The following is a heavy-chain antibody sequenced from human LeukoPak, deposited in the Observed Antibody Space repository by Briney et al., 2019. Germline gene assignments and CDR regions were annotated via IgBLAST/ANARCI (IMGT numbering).Heavy chain of an antibody. D-gene: IGHD4-17*01. CDR2: ISYDGSNK. V-gene: IGHV3-30-3*01. CDR3: ARERPGYGDPAGVYYYYGMDV. Sequence: PGRSLRLSCAASEFTFSSYAMHWVRQAPGKGLEWVAIISYDGSNKYYADSVKGRFTISRDNSKNTLYLQMNSLRTDDTAVYYCARERPGYGDPAGVYYYYGMDVWGQGTTVTVSS. J-gene: IGHJ6*02. CDR1: EFTFSSYA.